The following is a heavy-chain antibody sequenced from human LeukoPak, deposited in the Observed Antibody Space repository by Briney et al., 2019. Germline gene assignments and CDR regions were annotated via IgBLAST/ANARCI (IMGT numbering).Heavy chain of an antibody. J-gene: IGHJ6*02. D-gene: IGHD2-2*01. CDR1: GYTFTSYY. CDR2: INPSGGST. CDR3: ASLVVPAAILDYGMDV. V-gene: IGHV1-46*01. Sequence: GASVKVSCKASGYTFTSYYMHWVRQAPGQGLEWMGIINPSGGSTSYAQKFQGRVTMTRDTSTSTVYMELSSLRSEDTAVYYCASLVVPAAILDYGMDVWGQGTTITVSS.